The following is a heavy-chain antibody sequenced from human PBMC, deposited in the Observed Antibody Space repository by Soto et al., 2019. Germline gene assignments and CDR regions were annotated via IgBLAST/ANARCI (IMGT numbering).Heavy chain of an antibody. CDR2: IRSEANGGTT. J-gene: IGHJ4*02. CDR3: TRVGKFDY. D-gene: IGHD1-26*01. Sequence: PGGSRRLSCTVSGFTFAYYTMIWVRQAPGKGLEWVGLIRSEANGGTTHYAASVHGGFIISRDDSRGIAFLQMNNLKSEDTAVYYCTRVGKFDYWGQGTLVTVSS. V-gene: IGHV3-49*04. CDR1: GFTFAYYT.